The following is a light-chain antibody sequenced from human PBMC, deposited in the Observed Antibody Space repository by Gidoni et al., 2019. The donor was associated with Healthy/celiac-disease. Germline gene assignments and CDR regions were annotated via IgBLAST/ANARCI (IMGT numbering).Light chain of an antibody. J-gene: IGLJ2*01. V-gene: IGLV2-8*01. CDR3: SSYAGSNNVV. Sequence: QSALTQTPSASGSPGQSVTITCTVTSSDDGGYNYVSWFHQHPGNNLKLMISEVSKRPSGVPDHFSGAKSGNTASLTVSGLQAEDEADYYCSSYAGSNNVVFGGGTKLTVL. CDR1: SSDDGGYNY. CDR2: EVS.